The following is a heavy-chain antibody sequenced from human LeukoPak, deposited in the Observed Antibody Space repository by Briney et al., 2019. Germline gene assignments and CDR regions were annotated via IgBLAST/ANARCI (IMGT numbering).Heavy chain of an antibody. CDR3: AKDKSSGRSASDY. CDR1: GFTFSSYA. V-gene: IGHV3-23*01. D-gene: IGHD6-19*01. CDR2: ISGSGGST. J-gene: IGHJ4*02. Sequence: GGSLRLSCAASGFTFSSYAMSWVRQAPEKGLEWVPTISGSGGSTYYADSVKGRFTISRDSSKNTLYLQMNSLRAEDTAVYYCAKDKSSGRSASDYWGQGILVTVSS.